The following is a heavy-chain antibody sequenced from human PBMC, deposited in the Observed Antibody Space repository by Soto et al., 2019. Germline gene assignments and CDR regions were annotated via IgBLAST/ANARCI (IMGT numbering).Heavy chain of an antibody. V-gene: IGHV3-23*01. D-gene: IGHD6-6*01. CDR3: AREGIAARPGYYYGMDV. CDR1: GFTFTSYA. J-gene: IGHJ6*02. CDR2: ISSSGGST. Sequence: EVQLLESGGGLVLPGGSLRLSCAASGFTFTSYAMTWVRQAPGKGLEWVSGISSSGGSTYYADSVRGRFTISRDNSKNTLYLQMDSLRVEDTAVYYCAREGIAARPGYYYGMDVWGQGTTVTVSS.